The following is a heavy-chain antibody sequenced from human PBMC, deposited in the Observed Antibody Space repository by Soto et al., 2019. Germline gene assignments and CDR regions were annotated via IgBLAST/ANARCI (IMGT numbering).Heavy chain of an antibody. V-gene: IGHV4-39*07. J-gene: IGHJ4*02. CDR3: ARGRYRTLIDY. Sequence: SETLSLTCTVSGDSISSSRYSWGWVRQPPGKGLEWIGSIYHRGSTYYNPSLRSRVTISVDTSKNQFSLKLSSVTAADTAVYYCARGRYRTLIDYWGQGTLVTVSS. CDR1: GDSISSSRYS. CDR2: IYHRGST. D-gene: IGHD5-18*01.